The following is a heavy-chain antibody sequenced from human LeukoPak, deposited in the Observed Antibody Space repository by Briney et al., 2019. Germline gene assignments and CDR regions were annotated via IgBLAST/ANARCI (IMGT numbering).Heavy chain of an antibody. V-gene: IGHV4-30-4*08. Sequence: SETLSLTCAVSGGSISSGDYYWIWIRQPPGKGLEWMGYIYYSGSTYYNASLKSRVTISVDMSKNQFSLNLISGTSAGIAGDYCARVPTYYYDRSGYYLDHWGKGTLVTVSS. CDR2: IYYSGST. CDR3: ARVPTYYYDRSGYYLDH. CDR1: GGSISSGDYY. D-gene: IGHD3-22*01. J-gene: IGHJ4*02.